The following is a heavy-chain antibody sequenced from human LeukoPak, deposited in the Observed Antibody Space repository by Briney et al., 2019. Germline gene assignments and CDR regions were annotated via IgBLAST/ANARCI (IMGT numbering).Heavy chain of an antibody. CDR1: GFTFSSYE. V-gene: IGHV3-23*01. Sequence: GGSLRLSCAVSGFTFSSYEMNWVRQAPGKGLEWVSAISGSGGNTYSADSVKGRCTISRDNSLQTLFLHMNSLRAEDTAVYYCARGMSATSGYLELEYWGQGALVTVST. CDR2: ISGSGGNT. J-gene: IGHJ4*02. D-gene: IGHD3-22*01. CDR3: ARGMSATSGYLELEY.